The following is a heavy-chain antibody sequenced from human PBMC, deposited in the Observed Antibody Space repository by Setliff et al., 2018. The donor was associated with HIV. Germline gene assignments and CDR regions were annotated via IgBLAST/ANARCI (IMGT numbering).Heavy chain of an antibody. D-gene: IGHD6-19*01. CDR3: AQDQSFDSMGWYSYFDS. CDR2: ISWDGGNT. CDR1: GFTFYFYT. V-gene: IGHV3-43*01. Sequence: GGSLRLSCAASGFTFYFYTLHWVRQAQGKGLEWVSIISWDGGNTYYADSVKGRFTISRDNAKNSLFLQMNSLRAEDTAVYYCAQDQSFDSMGWYSYFDSLCQGTPVTVSS. J-gene: IGHJ4*02.